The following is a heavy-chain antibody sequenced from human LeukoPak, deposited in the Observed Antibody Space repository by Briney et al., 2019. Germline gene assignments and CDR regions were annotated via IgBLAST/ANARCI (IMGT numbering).Heavy chain of an antibody. D-gene: IGHD3-10*01. CDR1: GYTFTDYY. CDR3: ARECLLGLMVRGVHGY. V-gene: IGHV1-2*02. CDR2: INANSGGT. Sequence: ASVQVSCQASGYTFTDYYIHWLRQAPGQGLEGMGWINANSGGTNYAQKFQDRVTMTRDMSISIAYMELSMLRSDDTAVYYCARECLLGLMVRGVHGYWGQGTLVTVSS. J-gene: IGHJ4*02.